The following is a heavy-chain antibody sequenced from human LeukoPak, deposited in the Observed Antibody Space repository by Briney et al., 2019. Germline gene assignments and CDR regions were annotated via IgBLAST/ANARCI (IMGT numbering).Heavy chain of an antibody. CDR2: IYYSGST. CDR3: ARGLGYCSGGSCYGPYYYYYGMDV. CDR1: GGSISSGGYY. D-gene: IGHD2-15*01. V-gene: IGHV4-31*03. Sequence: SQTLSLTCTVSGGSISSGGYYWSWIRQHPGKGLEWIGYIYYSGSTYYNPSLKSRVTISVDTSKNQFSLKLSSVTAADTAVYYCARGLGYCSGGSCYGPYYYYYGMDVWGQGTTVTVSS. J-gene: IGHJ6*02.